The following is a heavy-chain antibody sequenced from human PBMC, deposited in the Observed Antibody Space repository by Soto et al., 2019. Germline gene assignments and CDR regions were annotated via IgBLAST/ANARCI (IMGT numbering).Heavy chain of an antibody. D-gene: IGHD2-2*02. Sequence: QITLKESRPTLVKPTQTLTLTCSFSGFSLYTRGVGVGWVRQPPGQALEWLALLYWDNTRRYSPSLKNSLTIAKGTSENQVVLTMTNMEPEDTGTYYCARYTTDTYFDVWGKGTTVTVSS. V-gene: IGHV2-5*02. J-gene: IGHJ6*04. CDR1: GFSLYTRGVG. CDR2: LYWDNTR. CDR3: ARYTTDTYFDV.